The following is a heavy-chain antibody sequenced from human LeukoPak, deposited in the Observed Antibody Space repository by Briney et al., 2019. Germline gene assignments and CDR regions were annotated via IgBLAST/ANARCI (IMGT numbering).Heavy chain of an antibody. Sequence: PGGALRLSCAASGLSISNFWMHWVRQAPGKGLEGVALIEKDGNEIKYVDSVKGRFTLSRDNAKNSVYLQMTSLRTEDTALYYCVTDGDKWNDFEYWGQGTLVTVSS. CDR2: IEKDGNEI. D-gene: IGHD1-1*01. CDR1: GLSISNFW. V-gene: IGHV3-7*01. J-gene: IGHJ4*02. CDR3: VTDGDKWNDFEY.